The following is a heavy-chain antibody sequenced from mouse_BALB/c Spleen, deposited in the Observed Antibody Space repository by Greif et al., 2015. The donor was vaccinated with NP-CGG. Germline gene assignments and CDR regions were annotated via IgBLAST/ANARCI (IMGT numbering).Heavy chain of an antibody. CDR1: GFNIKDTY. V-gene: IGHV14-3*02. CDR3: ARKLDYGSSPYAMDY. Sequence: VQLQQSGAELVKPGASVKLSCTASGFNIKDTYMHWVKQRPEQGLEWIGRIDPANGNTKYDPKFQGKATITADTSSNTASLQLSSLTSEDTAVYYCARKLDYGSSPYAMDYWGQGTSVTVSS. J-gene: IGHJ4*01. D-gene: IGHD1-1*01. CDR2: IDPANGNT.